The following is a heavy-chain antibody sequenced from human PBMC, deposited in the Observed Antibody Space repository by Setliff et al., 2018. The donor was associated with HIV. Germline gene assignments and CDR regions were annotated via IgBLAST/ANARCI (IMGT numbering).Heavy chain of an antibody. D-gene: IGHD6-19*01. J-gene: IGHJ3*02. CDR3: ARPNSSGWYPGAFDI. CDR2: IYHSGST. CDR1: GYSISSGYY. V-gene: IGHV4-38-2*01. Sequence: ETLSLTCAVSGYSISSGYYWGWIRQPPGKGLEWIGSIYHSGSTYYNPSLKSRVTISVDTSKNQFSLKLSSVTAADTAVYYCARPNSSGWYPGAFDIWGQGTMVTVSS.